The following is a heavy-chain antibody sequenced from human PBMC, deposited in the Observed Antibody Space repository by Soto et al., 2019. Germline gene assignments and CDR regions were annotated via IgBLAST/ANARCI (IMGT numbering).Heavy chain of an antibody. CDR1: GFSFDDFV. V-gene: IGHV3-9*01. D-gene: IGHD2-21*02. CDR3: AKGVATAVPALDY. Sequence: EVQLVESGGGLVQPGRSLRLSCVASGFSFDDFVMNWVRQRQGKGLEWVSSVSWNSGAKLYADSVKGRFAISRDSAKKSVYLQMNSLRPDDTAFYYCAKGVATAVPALDYWGQGTLVTVSS. CDR2: VSWNSGAK. J-gene: IGHJ4*02.